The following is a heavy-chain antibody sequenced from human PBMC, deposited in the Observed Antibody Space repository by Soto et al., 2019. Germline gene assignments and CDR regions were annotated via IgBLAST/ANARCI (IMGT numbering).Heavy chain of an antibody. V-gene: IGHV3-30*18. J-gene: IGHJ5*02. Sequence: GESLKISCAASGFTFSSYGMHWVRQAPGKGLEWVAVISYDGSNKYYADSVKGRFTISRDNSKNTLYLQMNSLRAEDTAVYYCAKRGYGRYNWFDPWGQGTLATVSS. D-gene: IGHD5-18*01. CDR2: ISYDGSNK. CDR3: AKRGYGRYNWFDP. CDR1: GFTFSSYG.